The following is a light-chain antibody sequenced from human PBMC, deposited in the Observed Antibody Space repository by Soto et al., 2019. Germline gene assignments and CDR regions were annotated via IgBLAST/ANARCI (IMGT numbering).Light chain of an antibody. Sequence: QSALTQPRSVSGSPGQSVTISCSGTSSDVGGYEYVSWSQQHPGKAPTLMIYHVAEWPSGVPDRFSGFKSGTTASLTISGLQAEDQAEYFCCSYAAGQTLVFGGGTKLTVL. CDR2: HVA. CDR1: SSDVGGYEY. CDR3: CSYAAGQTLV. V-gene: IGLV2-11*01. J-gene: IGLJ2*01.